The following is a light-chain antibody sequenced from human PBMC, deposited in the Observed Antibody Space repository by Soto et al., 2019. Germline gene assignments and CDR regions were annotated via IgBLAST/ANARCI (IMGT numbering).Light chain of an antibody. V-gene: IGLV1-47*01. CDR1: SSNIGSNY. CDR2: RNN. CDR3: AAWDDSLSGFYV. Sequence: QSVLTQPPSASGTPGQQVTISCSGSSSNIGSNYVYWYQQLPGTAPKLLIYRNNQRPSGVPDRFSGSKSGTSASLAISGLRSEDEADYYCAAWDDSLSGFYVFGTGTKVTVL. J-gene: IGLJ1*01.